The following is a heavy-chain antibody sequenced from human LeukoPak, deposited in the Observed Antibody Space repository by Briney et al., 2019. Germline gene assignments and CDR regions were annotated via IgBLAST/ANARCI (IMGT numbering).Heavy chain of an antibody. J-gene: IGHJ4*02. D-gene: IGHD1-26*01. Sequence: ASVKVSCKAPGYTFTSYGISWVRQAPGQGLEWMGWISAYNGNTNYAQKLQGRVTMTTDTSTSTAHMELRSLRSDDTAVYYCARRLNLGSYLDWGQGTLVTVSS. CDR3: ARRLNLGSYLD. V-gene: IGHV1-18*01. CDR1: GYTFTSYG. CDR2: ISAYNGNT.